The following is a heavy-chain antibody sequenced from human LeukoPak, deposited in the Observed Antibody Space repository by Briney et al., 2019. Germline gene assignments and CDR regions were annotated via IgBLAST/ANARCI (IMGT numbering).Heavy chain of an antibody. V-gene: IGHV3-74*01. J-gene: IGHJ5*02. D-gene: IGHD4-17*01. CDR3: ASEVKVTTWLHRFDP. CDR1: GFTFSTDW. Sequence: PGGSLRLSCAASGFTFSTDWMHWVRQAPGKGLVWVSRISSDGSITSYADSVKGRFTISRDNAKNTLYLQMNSLRAEDTAVYYCASEVKVTTWLHRFDPWGQGTLVTVSS. CDR2: ISSDGSIT.